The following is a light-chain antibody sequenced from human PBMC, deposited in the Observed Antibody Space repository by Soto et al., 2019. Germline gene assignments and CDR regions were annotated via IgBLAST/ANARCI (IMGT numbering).Light chain of an antibody. Sequence: QSALTQPASVSGSPGQSITISCTGTSSDVGSYNLVSWYQQHPGKAPKLMIYEGNKRPSGVSNRFSGSKSANTASLTISGLQNEDEADYYCCSYAGTNTFVFGTGTKLTVI. CDR2: EGN. V-gene: IGLV2-23*01. CDR3: CSYAGTNTFV. J-gene: IGLJ1*01. CDR1: SSDVGSYNL.